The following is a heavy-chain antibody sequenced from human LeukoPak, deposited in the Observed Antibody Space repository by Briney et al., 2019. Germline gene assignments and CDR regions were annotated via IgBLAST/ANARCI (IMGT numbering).Heavy chain of an antibody. CDR1: GDSVSSNSAA. Sequence: SQTLSLTCAISGDSVSSNSAAWNWIRQSPSRGLEWLGRTYHRSKWCSESALSLKGRITVNPDTSKNQFSLQLNSVGPEDTAVYYCARTTGHFDYWGQGTLVTVSS. D-gene: IGHD2-8*02. J-gene: IGHJ4*02. CDR2: TYHRSKWCS. CDR3: ARTTGHFDY. V-gene: IGHV6-1*01.